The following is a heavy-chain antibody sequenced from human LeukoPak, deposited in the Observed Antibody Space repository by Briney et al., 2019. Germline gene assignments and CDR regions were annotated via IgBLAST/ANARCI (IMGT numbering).Heavy chain of an antibody. CDR3: ARELH. V-gene: IGHV3-66*02. Sequence: PGGSLRLSCAASGFTVSSNYMSWVRQAPGKGLEWVSVIYSGGTTNYADSVKGRFIISRDNSKHTLFLQMNSLGTEDTAVYYCARELHLGQGTLVTVSS. CDR1: GFTVSSNY. D-gene: IGHD1-26*01. CDR2: IYSGGTT. J-gene: IGHJ4*02.